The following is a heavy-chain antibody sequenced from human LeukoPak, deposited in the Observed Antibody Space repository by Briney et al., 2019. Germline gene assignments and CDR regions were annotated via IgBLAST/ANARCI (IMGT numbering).Heavy chain of an antibody. CDR3: ARTYYDSSGYTPLDFDY. J-gene: IGHJ4*02. CDR2: ISSSSSYI. D-gene: IGHD3-22*01. CDR1: GFTFSSYS. Sequence: GGSLRLSCAASGFTFSSYSMNWVRQAPGKGLEWGSSISSSSSYIYYADSVKGRFTISRDNAKNTLYLQMNSLRAEDTAVYYCARTYYDSSGYTPLDFDYWGQGTLVTVSS. V-gene: IGHV3-21*01.